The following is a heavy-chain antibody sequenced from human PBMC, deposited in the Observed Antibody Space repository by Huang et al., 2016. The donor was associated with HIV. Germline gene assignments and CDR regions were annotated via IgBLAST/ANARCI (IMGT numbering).Heavy chain of an antibody. CDR2: INNIGKT. J-gene: IGHJ4*02. CDR1: GGSFSGYY. D-gene: IGHD6-19*01. V-gene: IGHV4-34*01. CDR3: AREKAADSAWYGVYYFDY. Sequence: QVQLRQWGAGLVKPSETLSLTCAVYGGSFSGYYWTVIRQYPGKGLGWIGEINNIGKTKYQPSLKSRVTISKDTAKNQFSLQLPSVSAADTGVYFCAREKAADSAWYGVYYFDYWGEGALVTVTS.